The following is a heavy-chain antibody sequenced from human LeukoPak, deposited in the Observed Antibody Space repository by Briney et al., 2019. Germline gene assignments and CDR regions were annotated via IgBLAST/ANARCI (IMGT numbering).Heavy chain of an antibody. CDR1: GGSFSGYY. D-gene: IGHD6-13*01. J-gene: IGHJ6*03. CDR3: ARVIPEMTSSSWPRRNYYYMDV. Sequence: SETLSLTCAVYGGSFSGYYWSWIRQPPGKGLEWIGEINHSGSTNYNPSLKSRVTISVDTSKNQFSLKLSSVTAADTAVYYCARVIPEMTSSSWPRRNYYYMDVWGKGTTVTVSS. CDR2: INHSGST. V-gene: IGHV4-34*01.